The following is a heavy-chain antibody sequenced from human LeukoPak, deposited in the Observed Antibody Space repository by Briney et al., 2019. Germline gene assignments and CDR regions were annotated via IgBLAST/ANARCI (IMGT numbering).Heavy chain of an antibody. CDR1: GFSFGTSW. V-gene: IGHV3-30-3*01. D-gene: IGHD6-19*01. CDR2: ISYDGSNK. J-gene: IGHJ4*02. Sequence: PGGSLRLSCAASGFSFGTSWMSWVRQAPGKGLEWVAVISYDGSNKYYADSVKGRFTISRDNSKNTLYLQMNSLRAEDTAVYYCAGSQWLVLDYWGQGTLVTVSS. CDR3: AGSQWLVLDY.